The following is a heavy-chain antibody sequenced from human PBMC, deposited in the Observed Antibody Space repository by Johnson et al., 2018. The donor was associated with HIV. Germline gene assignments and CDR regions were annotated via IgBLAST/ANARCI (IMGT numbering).Heavy chain of an antibody. V-gene: IGHV3-33*06. CDR1: GFTFSSYG. D-gene: IGHD2-15*01. Sequence: QVLLVESGGGLVQPGGSLRLSCAASGFTFSSYGMHWVRQAPGKGLEWVAVIWYDGSNKYYADSVKGRFTIPRDNSQNTLYLQMNSLRAEDTAVYYCAKESMSRIVVVVAAAPPTAFDIWGQGTMVTVSS. CDR2: IWYDGSNK. CDR3: AKESMSRIVVVVAAAPPTAFDI. J-gene: IGHJ3*02.